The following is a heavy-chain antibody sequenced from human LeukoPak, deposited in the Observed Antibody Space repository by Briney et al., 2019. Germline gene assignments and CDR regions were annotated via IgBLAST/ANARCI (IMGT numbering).Heavy chain of an antibody. J-gene: IGHJ5*02. D-gene: IGHD3-22*01. V-gene: IGHV3-21*01. CDR1: GFTFSSYS. Sequence: KSGGSLRLSCAASGFTFSSYSMNWVRQAPGKGLEWVSSISSSSSYIYYADSVKGRFTISRDNAKNSLYLQMNSLRAEDTAVYYCARDGNYYDSSGYLKFDPWGQGTLVTVSS. CDR3: ARDGNYYDSSGYLKFDP. CDR2: ISSSSSYI.